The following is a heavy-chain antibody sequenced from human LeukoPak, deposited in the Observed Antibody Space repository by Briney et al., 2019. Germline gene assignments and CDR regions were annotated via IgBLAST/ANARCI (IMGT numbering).Heavy chain of an antibody. V-gene: IGHV4-59*01. J-gene: IGHJ5*02. CDR3: ARARGDIVLMVYADNWFDP. CDR1: GGSISSYY. CDR2: IYYSGST. Sequence: PSEPLSLTCTVSGGSISSYYWSWIRQPPGKGLEWIGYIYYSGSTNYNPSLKSRVTISLDTSKNQFSLKLSSVTAADTAVYYCARARGDIVLMVYADNWFDPWGQVTLVAVSS. D-gene: IGHD2-8*01.